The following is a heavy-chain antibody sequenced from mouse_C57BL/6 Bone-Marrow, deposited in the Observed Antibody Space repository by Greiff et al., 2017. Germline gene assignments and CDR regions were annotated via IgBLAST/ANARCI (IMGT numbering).Heavy chain of an antibody. CDR2: ILPGSGST. D-gene: IGHD1-1*01. Sequence: QVQLQQSGAELMKPGASVKLSCKATGYTFTGYWIEWVKQRPGHGLEWIGEILPGSGSTNYNEKFKGKATFTADTSSNTAYMQLSSLTTEDSAIYYCASRVGYYGSSLDYYFDYWGQGTTLTVSS. CDR3: ASRVGYYGSSLDYYFDY. J-gene: IGHJ2*01. CDR1: GYTFTGYW. V-gene: IGHV1-9*01.